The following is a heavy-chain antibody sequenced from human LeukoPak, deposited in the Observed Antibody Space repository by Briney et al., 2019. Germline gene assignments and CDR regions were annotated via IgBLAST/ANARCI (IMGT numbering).Heavy chain of an antibody. Sequence: PGGSLRLSCAASGFTFSSYAMSWVRQAPGKGLEWVSAISGSGGSTYYADSVKGRYTISRDNSENTVYLQMNSLRVEDTAVYYCAKGGSSSFYSDYWGQGTLVTVSS. J-gene: IGHJ4*02. CDR2: ISGSGGST. D-gene: IGHD6-6*01. CDR3: AKGGSSSFYSDY. CDR1: GFTFSSYA. V-gene: IGHV3-23*01.